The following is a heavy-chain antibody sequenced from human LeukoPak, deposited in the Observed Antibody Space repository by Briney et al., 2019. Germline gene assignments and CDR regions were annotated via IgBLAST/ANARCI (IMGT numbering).Heavy chain of an antibody. V-gene: IGHV4-30-4*01. D-gene: IGHD2-2*02. J-gene: IGHJ5*02. CDR1: GGSISSGDYY. CDR3: ARAGLGYCSSTSCYRWFDP. Sequence: SETLSLTCTVSGGSISSGDYYWSWIRQPPGKGLEWIGYIYYSGSTYYNPSLKSRVTISVDTSKNQFSLKLSSVTAADTAVYYCARAGLGYCSSTSCYRWFDPWGQGTLVTVSS. CDR2: IYYSGST.